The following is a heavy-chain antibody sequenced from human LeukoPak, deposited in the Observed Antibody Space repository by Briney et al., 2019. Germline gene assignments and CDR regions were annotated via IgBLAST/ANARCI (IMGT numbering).Heavy chain of an antibody. Sequence: SETLSLTCTVSGASISSYYWSWIRQPPGKGLEYIGYIYYSGSTNYNPSLKSRVTISLDTSRNQFSLKLTSVTAADTAVYYCARHGILWFGELSHFDYWGQEPWSPSPQ. J-gene: IGHJ4*01. V-gene: IGHV4-59*08. CDR3: ARHGILWFGELSHFDY. D-gene: IGHD3-10*01. CDR1: GASISSYY. CDR2: IYYSGST.